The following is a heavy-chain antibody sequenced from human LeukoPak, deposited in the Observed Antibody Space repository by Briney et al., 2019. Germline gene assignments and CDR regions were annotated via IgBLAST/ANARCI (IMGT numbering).Heavy chain of an antibody. J-gene: IGHJ4*02. D-gene: IGHD3-10*01. V-gene: IGHV4-59*08. CDR2: TGTT. Sequence: SETLSLTCTVSGGSISSSYWSWIRQPPGRGLEWIGYTGTTNYNPSLKSRVTISVDTSKNQFSLNLTSLTAADTAVYYCARHAPSSHGTGSYPLDYWGQGTLVTVSS. CDR1: GGSISSSY. CDR3: ARHAPSSHGTGSYPLDY.